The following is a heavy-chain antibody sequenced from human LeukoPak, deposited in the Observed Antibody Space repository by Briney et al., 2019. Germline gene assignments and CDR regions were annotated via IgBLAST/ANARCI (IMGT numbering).Heavy chain of an antibody. J-gene: IGHJ5*02. CDR3: ASFLVGDAPNNWFDP. Sequence: GRSLRLSCAASGFTFSSYAMNWVRQAPGKGLEWVSSISSSSSYIYYADSVKGRFTISRDNAKNSLYLQMNSLRAEDTAVYYCASFLVGDAPNNWFDPWGQGTQVTVSS. CDR2: ISSSSSYI. V-gene: IGHV3-21*01. CDR1: GFTFSSYA. D-gene: IGHD2-2*01.